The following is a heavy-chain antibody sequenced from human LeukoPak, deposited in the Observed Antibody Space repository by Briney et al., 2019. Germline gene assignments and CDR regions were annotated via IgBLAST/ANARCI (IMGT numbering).Heavy chain of an antibody. CDR1: GFTFSSYA. V-gene: IGHV3-23*01. J-gene: IGHJ4*02. CDR3: AKAKYYYDSSGYLWYFDY. D-gene: IGHD3-22*01. Sequence: GGSLRLSCAASGFTFSSYAMSWVRQAPGKGLEWVSAISGSGGSTYYADSVKGRFTISRDNSKNTLYLQMNSLRAEDTAVYYCAKAKYYYDSSGYLWYFDYWGQGTLVTVSS. CDR2: ISGSGGST.